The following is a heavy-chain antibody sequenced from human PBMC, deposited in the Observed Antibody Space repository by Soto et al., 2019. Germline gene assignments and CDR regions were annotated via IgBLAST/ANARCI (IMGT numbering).Heavy chain of an antibody. J-gene: IGHJ4*02. V-gene: IGHV2-5*04. Sequence: SGPTLVNPTQTLTLTCTFSGFSLRTSGVGVGWIRQPPGKALEWLALIYWNDDKRYSPSLKSRLTITKDTSKNQVVLTMTDMDPVATRTHYPEKRLASRGSFDYWGQGSLVTVSS. CDR1: GFSLRTSGVG. CDR2: IYWNDDK. CDR3: EKRLASRGSFDY.